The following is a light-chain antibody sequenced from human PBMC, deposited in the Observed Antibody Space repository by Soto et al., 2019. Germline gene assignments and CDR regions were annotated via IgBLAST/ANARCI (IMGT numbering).Light chain of an antibody. CDR3: SSYTSSSTVV. CDR2: DVS. Sequence: ALTQPASVSGSPGQSITISCTGTSSDVGGYNYVSWYQQHPGKAPKLMIFDVSNRPSEVSNRFSGSRSGNTASLTISGLQAEDEADYYCSSYTSSSTVVFGGGTKLTVL. V-gene: IGLV2-14*01. CDR1: SSDVGGYNY. J-gene: IGLJ2*01.